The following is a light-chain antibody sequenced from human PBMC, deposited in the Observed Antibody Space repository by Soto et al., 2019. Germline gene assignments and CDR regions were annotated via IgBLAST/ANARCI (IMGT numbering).Light chain of an antibody. J-gene: IGKJ1*01. CDR3: QHYNSYSEA. Sequence: IQITQSPSTLSGSVGDRVTITCRASQTISSWLAWYQQKPGKAPKLLIYKASTLKSGVPSRFSGSGSGTEFTLTISSLQPDDFATYYFQHYNSYSEAFGQGTKVDI. CDR2: KAS. V-gene: IGKV1-5*03. CDR1: QTISSW.